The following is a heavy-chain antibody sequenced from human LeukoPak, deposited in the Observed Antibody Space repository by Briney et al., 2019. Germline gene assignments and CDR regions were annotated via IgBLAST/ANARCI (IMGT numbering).Heavy chain of an antibody. CDR2: ISAYNGNT. Sequence: GASETVSCKASGYIFPSFGIGWVRQAPGQGLEWMGWISAYNGNTHFARKLQGRVTMTTDTSTRTAYMELRSLTFDDTAVYYCARDRGRRRNGNYYYRNGMDVWGQGTPVTVSS. V-gene: IGHV1-18*01. J-gene: IGHJ6*02. CDR1: GYIFPSFG. CDR3: ARDRGRRRNGNYYYRNGMDV. D-gene: IGHD1-14*01.